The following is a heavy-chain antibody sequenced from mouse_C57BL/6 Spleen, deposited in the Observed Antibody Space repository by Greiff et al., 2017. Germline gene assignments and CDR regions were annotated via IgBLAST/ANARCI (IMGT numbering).Heavy chain of an antibody. CDR3: ARDYYGSREYYFDY. CDR1: GYSITSGYY. V-gene: IGHV3-6*01. Sequence: EVQLQESGPGLVKPSQSLSLTCSVTGYSITSGYYWNWIRQFPGNKLEWMGYISYDGSNNYNPSLKNRISITRDTSKNPFFLKLNSVTTEDTATYYCARDYYGSREYYFDYWGQGTTLTVSS. J-gene: IGHJ2*01. CDR2: ISYDGSN. D-gene: IGHD1-1*01.